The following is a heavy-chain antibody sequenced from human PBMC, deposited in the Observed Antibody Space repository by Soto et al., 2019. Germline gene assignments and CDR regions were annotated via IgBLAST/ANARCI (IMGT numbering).Heavy chain of an antibody. CDR1: GFNVSINY. V-gene: IGHV3-53*01. CDR3: ARGPHVGISTS. Sequence: PGGSLRLSCAASGFNVSINYMSWVRQAPGKGLEWLSVIYSGGSTYYAESVKGRFTISRDNSKNTLNLQMNALRVEDTAVYYCARGPHVGISTSWGQGTLVTVSS. D-gene: IGHD2-2*01. CDR2: IYSGGST. J-gene: IGHJ4*02.